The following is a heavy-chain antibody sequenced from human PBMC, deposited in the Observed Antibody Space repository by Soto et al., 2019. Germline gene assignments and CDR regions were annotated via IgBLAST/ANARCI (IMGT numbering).Heavy chain of an antibody. CDR3: ARGRSAIVVVPAAIWPPFAI. CDR1: GGSFSGYY. D-gene: IGHD2-2*01. V-gene: IGHV4-34*01. CDR2: INHSGST. Sequence: SETLSLTCAVYGGSFSGYYWSWIRQPPGKGLEWIGEINHSGSTNYNPSLKSRVTISVDTSKNQFSLKLSSVTAADTAVYYCARGRSAIVVVPAAIWPPFAIWGQGTIVTVSS. J-gene: IGHJ3*02.